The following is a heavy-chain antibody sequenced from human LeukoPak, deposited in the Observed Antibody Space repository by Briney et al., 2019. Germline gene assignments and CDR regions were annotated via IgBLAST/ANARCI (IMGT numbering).Heavy chain of an antibody. Sequence: SETLSLTCAVYGGSFSGYYWSWIRQPPGKGLEWIGEINHSGSTNYNPSLKSRVTISVDTRKNQFSLKLRYVTAADTAVYYCASISGDILTGHYGLWGQGTLVTVSS. CDR1: GGSFSGYY. CDR3: ASISGDILTGHYGL. J-gene: IGHJ4*02. CDR2: INHSGST. V-gene: IGHV4-34*01. D-gene: IGHD3-9*01.